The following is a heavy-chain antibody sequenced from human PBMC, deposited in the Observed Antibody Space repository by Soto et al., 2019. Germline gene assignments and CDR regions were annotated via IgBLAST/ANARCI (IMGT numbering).Heavy chain of an antibody. Sequence: EVQLVESGGGLVQPGGSLRLSCAASGFTFSSYSMNWVRQAPGKGLEWVSYISSSSSTIYYADSVKGRFTISRDNAKNSLYSKMNGLEDEDTVVYYCARFFYSVAGTGGFDYWGQGTLVTVSS. D-gene: IGHD6-19*01. V-gene: IGHV3-48*02. J-gene: IGHJ4*02. CDR3: ARFFYSVAGTGGFDY. CDR2: ISSSSSTI. CDR1: GFTFSSYS.